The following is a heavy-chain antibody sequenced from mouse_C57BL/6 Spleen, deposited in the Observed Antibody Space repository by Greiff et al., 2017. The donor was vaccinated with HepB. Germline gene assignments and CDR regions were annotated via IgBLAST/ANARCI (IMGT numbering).Heavy chain of an antibody. CDR2: IYPGDGDT. Sequence: QVQLKQSGAELVKPGASVKISCKASGYAFSSYWMNWVKQRPGKGLEWIGQIYPGDGDTNYNGKFKGKATLTADKSSSTAYMQLSSLTSEDSAVYFCATCAEDLYYAMDYWGQGTSVTVSS. CDR3: ATCAEDLYYAMDY. V-gene: IGHV1-80*01. CDR1: GYAFSSYW. J-gene: IGHJ4*01.